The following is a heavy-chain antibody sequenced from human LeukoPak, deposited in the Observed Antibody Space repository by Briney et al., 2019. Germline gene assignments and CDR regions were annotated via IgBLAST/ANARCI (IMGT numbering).Heavy chain of an antibody. CDR2: INPNSGGT. J-gene: IGHJ4*02. V-gene: IGHV1-2*02. CDR3: ARDVYSSSWYERGGIDY. Sequence: ASVKVSCKASGYTFTGYYIHWVRQAPGQGLEWMGLINPNSGGTNYAQKFQGRVTMTRDTSISTAYMELSRLRSDDTAVYYCARDVYSSSWYERGGIDYWGQGTLVTVSS. CDR1: GYTFTGYY. D-gene: IGHD6-13*01.